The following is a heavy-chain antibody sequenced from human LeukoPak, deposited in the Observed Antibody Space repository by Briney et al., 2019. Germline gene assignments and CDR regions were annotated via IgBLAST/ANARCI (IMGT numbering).Heavy chain of an antibody. J-gene: IGHJ4*02. CDR2: ISTYNGHA. Sequence: ASVKVSCKVSGSTFTNHGISWVREAPGQGLEWMGWISTYNGHANYAQKFQGRVTMTRDTSISTAYMELSRLRSDDTAVYYCARVGGYEYWGQGTLVTVSS. CDR1: GSTFTNHG. CDR3: ARVGGYEY. D-gene: IGHD5-12*01. V-gene: IGHV1-18*01.